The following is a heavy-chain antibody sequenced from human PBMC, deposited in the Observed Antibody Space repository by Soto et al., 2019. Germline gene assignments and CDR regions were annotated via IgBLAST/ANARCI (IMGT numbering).Heavy chain of an antibody. CDR2: IYYSGNT. CDR1: GGSVSSGDYY. V-gene: IGHV4-61*08. D-gene: IGHD2-2*02. Sequence: RSATLSITWTVSGGSVSSGDYYWGWIRQPPGKGLEWIGYIYYSGNTNYNPSLKSRVIISVDTSKNLFSLKLTSVTAADTAVYYCARSSGFFAISLLDTWGQGALVTVSS. CDR3: ARSSGFFAISLLDT. J-gene: IGHJ5*01.